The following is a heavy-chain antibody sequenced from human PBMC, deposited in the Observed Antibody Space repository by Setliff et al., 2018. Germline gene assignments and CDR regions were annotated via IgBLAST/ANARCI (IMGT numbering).Heavy chain of an antibody. CDR2: IYYSGST. J-gene: IGHJ4*02. CDR1: GGSISSSSYY. D-gene: IGHD1-7*01. Sequence: SETLSLTCTVSGGSISSSSYYWGWIRQPPGKGLEWIGSIYYSGSTYYTPSLKSRVTISVDRSKNQFSLKLSSVTAADTAVYYCAREFPFGELELHGPFDYWGQGTLVTVSS. V-gene: IGHV4-39*07. CDR3: AREFPFGELELHGPFDY.